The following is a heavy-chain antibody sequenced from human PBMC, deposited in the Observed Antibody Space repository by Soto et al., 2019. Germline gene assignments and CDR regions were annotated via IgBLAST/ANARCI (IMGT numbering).Heavy chain of an antibody. J-gene: IGHJ4*02. CDR3: ARDLGWSGYYGYFDY. Sequence: GGSLRLSCAASGFTFNTYGMHWVRQAPGKGLEWVAVLWYDGSKKYYADSVKGRFTISRDNSKNTLYLQMNSLRAEDTAVYYCARDLGWSGYYGYFDYWGLGALVTVSS. D-gene: IGHD3-3*01. CDR1: GFTFNTYG. CDR2: LWYDGSKK. V-gene: IGHV3-33*01.